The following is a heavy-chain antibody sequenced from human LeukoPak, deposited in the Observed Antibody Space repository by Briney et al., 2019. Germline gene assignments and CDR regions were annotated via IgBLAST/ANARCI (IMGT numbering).Heavy chain of an antibody. CDR2: ISWNGGSI. J-gene: IGHJ4*02. CDR3: AKELTPTSIAVAGTGFDY. CDR1: GFTFSSYA. V-gene: IGHV3-9*01. Sequence: GGSLRLSCAASGFTFSSYAMSWVRQAPGKGLEWVSGISWNGGSIGYADSVKGRFTISRDNAKNSLYLQMNSLRAEDTALYYCAKELTPTSIAVAGTGFDYWGQGTLVTVSS. D-gene: IGHD6-19*01.